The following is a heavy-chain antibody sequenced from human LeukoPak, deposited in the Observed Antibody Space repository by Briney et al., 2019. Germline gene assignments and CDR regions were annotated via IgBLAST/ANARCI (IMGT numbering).Heavy chain of an antibody. CDR1: GFTFASSA. CDR3: ARVQRVKFPLKYYFDY. D-gene: IGHD3-10*01. CDR2: IVVGSGNT. Sequence: GASVKVSCKASGFTFASSAVQWVRQARGQRLEWVGWIVVGSGNTNYAQKFQERVTITRDMSTNTAYMELSSLRSEDTAVYYCARVQRVKFPLKYYFDYWGQGTLVTVSS. J-gene: IGHJ4*02. V-gene: IGHV1-58*01.